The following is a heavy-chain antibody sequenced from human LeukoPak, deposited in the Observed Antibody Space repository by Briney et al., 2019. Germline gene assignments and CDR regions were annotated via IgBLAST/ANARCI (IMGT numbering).Heavy chain of an antibody. J-gene: IGHJ5*02. D-gene: IGHD1-26*01. CDR2: INPNSGGT. V-gene: IGHV1-2*06. CDR1: GYTFTGYY. Sequence: ASVKVSCKASGYTFTGYYMHWVRQAPGQGLEWMGRINPNSGGTNYAQKFQGRVTMTRDTSISTAYTELSRLRSDDTAVYYCARDQSGSYYDVWFDPWGQGTLVTVSS. CDR3: ARDQSGSYYDVWFDP.